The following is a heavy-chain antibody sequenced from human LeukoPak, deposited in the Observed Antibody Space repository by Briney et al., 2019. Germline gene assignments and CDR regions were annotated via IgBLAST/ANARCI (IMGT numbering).Heavy chain of an antibody. J-gene: IGHJ4*02. V-gene: IGHV4-30-4*07. Sequence: SQTLSLTCAVSGDSITNGGYSWSWIRQSPGKGLEWLAYAYYTGTPYYNPSLESRVTVSVDWSKNLFSLKMTSMTAADTAVYYCARAPDHYGNFYFDYWGQGILVAVSS. CDR2: AYYTGTP. CDR1: GDSITNGGYS. CDR3: ARAPDHYGNFYFDY. D-gene: IGHD3-10*01.